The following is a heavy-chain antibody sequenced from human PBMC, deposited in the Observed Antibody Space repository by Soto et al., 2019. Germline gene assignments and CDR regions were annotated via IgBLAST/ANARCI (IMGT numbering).Heavy chain of an antibody. CDR1: GYSISSGYY. CDR2: IYDGGGT. D-gene: IGHD3-22*01. J-gene: IGHJ5*02. CDR3: ARVGPWVPYYYDSSPYTFETWFDP. V-gene: IGHV4-38-2*02. Sequence: ETLSLTCTVSGYSISSGYYWCWLRQPPAEGLEWIVSIYDGGGTYYNPSLNSRVTLAIDMTNNHVSLILNSVTAADTAVYYCARVGPWVPYYYDSSPYTFETWFDPWGQGTLVTVYS.